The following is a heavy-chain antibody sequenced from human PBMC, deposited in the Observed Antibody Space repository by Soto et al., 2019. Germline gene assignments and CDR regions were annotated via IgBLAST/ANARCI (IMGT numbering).Heavy chain of an antibody. J-gene: IGHJ4*02. V-gene: IGHV3-30-3*01. D-gene: IGHD3-3*01. Sequence: QVKLVESGGGVVQPGRSMRLSCAASGFTFSSYAMHWVRQAPGKGLERVAVISYDGSNKYYADSVQGRFTISRDNSKNTVDLQMNSGRDEDTAVYYCARDKPDYDFWSGSGCDYGGRGTLDTVSS. CDR2: ISYDGSNK. CDR1: GFTFSSYA. CDR3: ARDKPDYDFWSGSGCDY.